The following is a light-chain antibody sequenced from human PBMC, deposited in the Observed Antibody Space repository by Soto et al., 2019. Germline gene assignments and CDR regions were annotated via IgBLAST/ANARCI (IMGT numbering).Light chain of an antibody. CDR2: ATS. J-gene: IGKJ1*01. CDR1: QSISSC. CDR3: QQCNSNPRT. Sequence: DIQLTQSPSTLSASLGDRVTLTCRASQSISSCLTWYQKKPGKAPKLLIYATSSLQSGVPSRFSGSRSGTEFTLTISSLKPDDFETYFCQQCNSNPRTVGQGTKVDIK. V-gene: IGKV1-5*01.